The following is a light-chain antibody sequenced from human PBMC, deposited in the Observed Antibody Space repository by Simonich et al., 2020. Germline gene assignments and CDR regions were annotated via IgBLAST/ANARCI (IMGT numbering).Light chain of an antibody. V-gene: IGLV6-57*03. CDR3: QSYDSSNQV. CDR1: NGSIASNY. Sequence: NFMLTQPHSVSESPGKTVTISCTRSNGSIASNYVQWYQQRPGSAPTTVIYEDNQRPPGVPDRFSGSIDSSSNSASLTISGLKTEDEADYYCQSYDSSNQVFGGGTKLTVL. CDR2: EDN. J-gene: IGLJ3*02.